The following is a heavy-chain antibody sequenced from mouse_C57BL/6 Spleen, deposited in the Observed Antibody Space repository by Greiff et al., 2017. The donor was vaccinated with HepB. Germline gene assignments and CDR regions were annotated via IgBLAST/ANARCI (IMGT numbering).Heavy chain of an antibody. Sequence: QVQLQQSGAELVRPGASVTLSCKASGYTFTDYEMHWVKQTPVHGLEWIGAIDPETGGTAYNQKFKGKAILTADKSSSTAYMELRSLTSEDSAVYYCTRGSSLLLAMAYWGQGTSVTVSS. V-gene: IGHV1-15*01. D-gene: IGHD2-1*01. CDR2: IDPETGGT. CDR1: GYTFTDYE. J-gene: IGHJ4*01. CDR3: TRGSSLLLAMAY.